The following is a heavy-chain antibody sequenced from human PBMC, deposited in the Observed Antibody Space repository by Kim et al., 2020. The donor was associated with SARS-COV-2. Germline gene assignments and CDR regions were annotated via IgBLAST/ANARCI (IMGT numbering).Heavy chain of an antibody. D-gene: IGHD5-12*01. CDR3: AKDGYSMH. CDR1: GFTFDDYA. CDR2: ISWNSGSI. J-gene: IGHJ4*02. Sequence: GGSLRLSCVASGFTFDDYAMHWVRQAPGKGLEWVSGISWNSGSIGYADSVKGRFTISRDNAKNSLYLQMNSLRAEDTALYYCAKDGYSMHWGQGTLVTVS. V-gene: IGHV3-9*01.